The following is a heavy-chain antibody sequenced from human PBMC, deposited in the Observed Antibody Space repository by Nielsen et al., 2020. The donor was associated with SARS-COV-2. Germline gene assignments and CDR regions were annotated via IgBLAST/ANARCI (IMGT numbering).Heavy chain of an antibody. V-gene: IGHV3-72*01. CDR3: ARAGTGTADPTA. J-gene: IGHJ5*02. D-gene: IGHD1/OR15-1a*01. CDR2: TRNKANSYTT. Sequence: GESLKISCAASGFTFSSYGMHWVRQAPGKGLEWIGRTRNKANSYTTEYAASVKGRFTISRDNPKNTLYLQMNSLRAEDTAVYYCARAGTGTADPTAWGQGALVTVSS. CDR1: GFTFSSYG.